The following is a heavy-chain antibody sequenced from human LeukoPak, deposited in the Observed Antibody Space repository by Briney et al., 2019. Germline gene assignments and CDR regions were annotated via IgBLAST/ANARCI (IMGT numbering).Heavy chain of an antibody. V-gene: IGHV3-48*03. J-gene: IGHJ4*02. CDR3: ARRTNDFDY. D-gene: IGHD2-8*01. CDR2: ISSSGGTI. CDR1: GFTFSSCE. Sequence: PGGSLRLSCAASGFTFSSCEMNWVRQAPGKGLEWVSYISSSGGTIYYADSVKGRFTISRDNAKNSLYLQMNSLRAEDTAVYHCARRTNDFDYWGQGTLVTVSS.